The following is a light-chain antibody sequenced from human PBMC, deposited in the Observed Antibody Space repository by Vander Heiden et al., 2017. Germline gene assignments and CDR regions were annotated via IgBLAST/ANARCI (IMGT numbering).Light chain of an antibody. J-gene: IGKJ5*01. V-gene: IGKV3-11*01. CDR3: QQRSNWPIT. CDR2: DAS. Sequence: EIVLTQSPATLSLSPGERATLSCRASQSVSSDLAWYQQKPGQAPRLRIYDASNRATGIPARFSGSGSGTDFTLTISSLEPEDFAVYYCQQRSNWPITFGQGTRLEIK. CDR1: QSVSSD.